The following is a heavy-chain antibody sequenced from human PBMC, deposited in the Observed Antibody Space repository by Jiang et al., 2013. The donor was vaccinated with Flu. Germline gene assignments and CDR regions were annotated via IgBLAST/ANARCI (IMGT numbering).Heavy chain of an antibody. J-gene: IGHJ4*02. D-gene: IGHD3-10*01. Sequence: GSGLVKPSGTLSLTCAVSGGSISSSNWWSWVRQPPGKGLEWIGEIYHSGSTNYNPSLKSRVTISVDKSKNQFSLKLSSVTAADTAVYYCARWEADYYGSRHYFGYWGQGTLVTVSS. CDR3: ARWEADYYGSRHYFGY. V-gene: IGHV4-4*02. CDR2: IYHSGST. CDR1: GGSISSSNW.